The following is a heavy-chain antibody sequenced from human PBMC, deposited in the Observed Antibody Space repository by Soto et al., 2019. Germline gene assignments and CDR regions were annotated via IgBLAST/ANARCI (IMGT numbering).Heavy chain of an antibody. CDR1: GFTFSSYG. CDR2: IWYDGSNK. CDR3: ARDYDSSGYPRYYFDY. Sequence: QVQLVESGGGVVQPGRSLRLSCAASGFTFSSYGMHWVRQAPGKGLEWVAVIWYDGSNKYYADSVKGRFTISRDNSKNTLYMQIHSLRAEDTAVYYCARDYDSSGYPRYYFDYWGQGTLVTVSS. V-gene: IGHV3-33*01. J-gene: IGHJ4*02. D-gene: IGHD3-22*01.